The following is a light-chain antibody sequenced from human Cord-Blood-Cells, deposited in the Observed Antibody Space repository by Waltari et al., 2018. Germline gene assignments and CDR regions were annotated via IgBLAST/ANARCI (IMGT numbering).Light chain of an antibody. CDR3: QQYGSSPRT. V-gene: IGKV3-20*01. CDR2: GAS. J-gene: IGKJ1*01. Sequence: EIVLTQSPGTRSLSPGERATLSCRASQSVSSSYVAWYQQKPGQAPRLLIYGASSRATGLPDRFSGSWSGTDFTLTISRLEPEDFAVYYCQQYGSSPRTFGQGTKVEIK. CDR1: QSVSSSY.